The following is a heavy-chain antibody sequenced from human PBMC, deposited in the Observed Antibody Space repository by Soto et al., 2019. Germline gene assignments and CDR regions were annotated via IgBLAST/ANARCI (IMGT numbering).Heavy chain of an antibody. CDR1: GFIFSSFG. Sequence: GGSLRLSCAASGFIFSSFGIHWVRQAPGKGLEWVAFLSHDGSNKYYADSVRGRFTISRDNSKNTVYLQMNSLRPDDTAVYYCARDRDGGTYTYFDNWGQGTRVTVSS. J-gene: IGHJ4*02. D-gene: IGHD1-26*01. V-gene: IGHV3-30*03. CDR3: ARDRDGGTYTYFDN. CDR2: LSHDGSNK.